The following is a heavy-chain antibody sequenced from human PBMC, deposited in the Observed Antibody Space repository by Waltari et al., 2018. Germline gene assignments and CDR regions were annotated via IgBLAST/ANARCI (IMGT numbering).Heavy chain of an antibody. V-gene: IGHV1-69*12. CDR1: GGTFSSYA. Sequence: QVQLVQSGAEVKKPGSSVQVSCKASGGTFSSYAISWMRPDPGQGLEWMGGIIPIFGTANYAQKFQGRVTITADESTSTAYMELSSLRSEDTAVYYCARAIAAQPGYYYMDVWGKGTTVTVSS. J-gene: IGHJ6*03. D-gene: IGHD2-2*01. CDR3: ARAIAAQPGYYYMDV. CDR2: IIPIFGTA.